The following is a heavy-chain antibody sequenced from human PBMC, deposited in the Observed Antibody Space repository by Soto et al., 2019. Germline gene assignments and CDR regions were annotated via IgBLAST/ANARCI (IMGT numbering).Heavy chain of an antibody. Sequence: QVQLQQWGAGLLKPSETLSLTCAVYGGSFSGYYWSWIRQPPGKGLEWIGEINHSGSTNYNPSLKSRVTTSVDTSKNQFSLKLSSVTAADTAVYYCARGRKRGYCSGGSCYLGAFDIWGQGTMVTVSS. D-gene: IGHD2-15*01. CDR2: INHSGST. V-gene: IGHV4-34*01. CDR3: ARGRKRGYCSGGSCYLGAFDI. J-gene: IGHJ3*02. CDR1: GGSFSGYY.